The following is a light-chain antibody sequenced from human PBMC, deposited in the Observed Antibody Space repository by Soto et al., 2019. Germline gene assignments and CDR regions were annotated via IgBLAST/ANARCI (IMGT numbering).Light chain of an antibody. CDR3: QQYDSSPRT. CDR2: GVS. CDR1: QTVRNNY. Sequence: TQSPCTVSLSKGERAPLSCRASQTVRNNYLAWYQQKPGQAPRPLIYGVSSRATGIPDRFSGSGSGTDFTLTISRLEPEDFAVYYCQQYDSSPRTFGQGTKVDIK. V-gene: IGKV3-20*01. J-gene: IGKJ1*01.